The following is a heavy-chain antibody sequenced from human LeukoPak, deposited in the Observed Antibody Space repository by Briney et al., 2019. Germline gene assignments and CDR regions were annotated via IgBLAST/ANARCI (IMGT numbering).Heavy chain of an antibody. D-gene: IGHD2-15*01. CDR3: ARGGLAATGDY. CDR1: GFTFSSYW. CDR2: IRQDGSEK. V-gene: IGHV3-7*01. J-gene: IGHJ4*02. Sequence: GGSLRLSCAASGFTFSSYWMSWVRQAPGKGLEWVANIRQDGSEKYYVDSVKGRFTISRDNGKNSLYLQMNSLRAEDTAVYYCARGGLAATGDYWGQGTLVTVSS.